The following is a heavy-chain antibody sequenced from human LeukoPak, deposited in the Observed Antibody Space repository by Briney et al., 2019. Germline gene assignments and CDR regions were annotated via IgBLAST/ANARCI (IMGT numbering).Heavy chain of an antibody. D-gene: IGHD5-24*01. CDR2: VYYSGST. Sequence: SETLSLTCTVSGDSISDYYWSWIRQSPGKGLEWIGEVYYSGSTRYNPSLKSRVTISVDTSKNQFSLGLTSVTAADTAIYYCARELDGNGGWFDPWGQGTLVTVSS. CDR3: ARELDGNGGWFDP. V-gene: IGHV4-59*01. J-gene: IGHJ5*02. CDR1: GDSISDYY.